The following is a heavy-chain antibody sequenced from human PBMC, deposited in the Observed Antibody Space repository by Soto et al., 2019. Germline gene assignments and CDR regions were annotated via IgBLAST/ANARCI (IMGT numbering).Heavy chain of an antibody. V-gene: IGHV3-48*03. D-gene: IGHD3-3*02. CDR2: MCCSGSTK. CDR3: ARSPFLECN. Sequence: SRRPSCPAYGFMLGSSWITWVRPAPGKRLEWVSYMCCSGSTKSYADSVKGRFTIPRDNAKNSLFLQMNSLRVEDTAVYYCARSPFLECNWAPGTLGTV. CDR1: GFMLGSSW. J-gene: IGHJ4*02.